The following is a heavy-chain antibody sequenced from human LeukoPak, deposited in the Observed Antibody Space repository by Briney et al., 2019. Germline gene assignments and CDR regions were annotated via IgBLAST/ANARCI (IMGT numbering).Heavy chain of an antibody. CDR1: GGSISSYY. Sequence: SETLSLTCTVSGGSISSYYWSWIRQPPGKGLEWIGYIYFIGSANYNPSLKSRVTISVDTSNNHFSLRLTSVTAADTAVYYCAKDRPLNYDSSTSMIDYWGQGTLVTVSS. J-gene: IGHJ4*02. D-gene: IGHD3-22*01. V-gene: IGHV4-59*01. CDR2: IYFIGSA. CDR3: AKDRPLNYDSSTSMIDY.